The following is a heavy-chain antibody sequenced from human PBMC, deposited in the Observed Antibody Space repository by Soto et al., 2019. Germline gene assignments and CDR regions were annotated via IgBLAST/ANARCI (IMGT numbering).Heavy chain of an antibody. D-gene: IGHD3-22*01. V-gene: IGHV1-69*06. CDR3: ASTKYDSSAYYYWYLGL. CDR2: LIPIFGTA. Sequence: QVELVQSGAEVKKPGSSVKVSCQASEDTFRNYAISWVRQAPGQGLEWMGGLIPIFGTANYAQKFESRVTINEDTSSNTVYLELSSLRSEDTVVYYCASTKYDSSAYYYWYLGLWGRGTLVTVSS. J-gene: IGHJ2*01. CDR1: EDTFRNYA.